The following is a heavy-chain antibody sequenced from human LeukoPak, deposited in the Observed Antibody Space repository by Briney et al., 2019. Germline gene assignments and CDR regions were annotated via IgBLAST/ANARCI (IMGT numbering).Heavy chain of an antibody. CDR3: ARGSRPPLNYFDF. V-gene: IGHV1-24*01. CDR2: FDPEESET. CDR1: GFTLTELS. Sequence: ASVKVSCKVSGFTLTELSMHWVRHTPEKGLEWMGGFDPEESETIYAQEFKGRFTMTDDTSTDTAYMELSRLRSEDTAIYYCARGSRPPLNYFDFWGQGTLVTVS. D-gene: IGHD3-16*01. J-gene: IGHJ4*02.